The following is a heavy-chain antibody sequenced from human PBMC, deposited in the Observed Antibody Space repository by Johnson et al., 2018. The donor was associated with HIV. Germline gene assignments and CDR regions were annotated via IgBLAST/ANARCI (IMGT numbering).Heavy chain of an antibody. V-gene: IGHV3-9*01. CDR3: AREKTTPDAFDI. D-gene: IGHD4-11*01. Sequence: VQLVESGGDLVQPGRSLRLSCAASGFTFDDFTMHWVRQAPGKGLEWVSSISWNSGGIDFADSVKGRFTISRDNSKNTLYLQMNSLRAEDTAVYYCAREKTTPDAFDIWGQGTMVTVSS. CDR1: GFTFDDFT. J-gene: IGHJ3*02. CDR2: ISWNSGGI.